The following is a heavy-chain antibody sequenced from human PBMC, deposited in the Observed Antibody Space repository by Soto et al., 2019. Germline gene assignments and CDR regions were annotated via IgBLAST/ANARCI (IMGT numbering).Heavy chain of an antibody. V-gene: IGHV1-8*01. Sequence: GASVKVSCKASGYTFTSYDINWVRQATGQGLEWMGWMNPNSGNTGYAQKYQGRVTMTRNTSISTAYMELSSLRSEDTAVYYCARCPSGFDAFDIWGQGTMVTVSS. D-gene: IGHD6-19*01. J-gene: IGHJ3*02. CDR2: MNPNSGNT. CDR1: GYTFTSYD. CDR3: ARCPSGFDAFDI.